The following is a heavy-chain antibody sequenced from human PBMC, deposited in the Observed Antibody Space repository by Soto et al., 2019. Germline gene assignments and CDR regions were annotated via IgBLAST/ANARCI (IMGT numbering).Heavy chain of an antibody. V-gene: IGHV3-33*08. CDR3: ARDSYCSSTSCYYFDY. CDR2: IWYDGSNK. J-gene: IGHJ4*02. Sequence: EGSLRLSCAASGFTFSSYGMHWVRQAPGKGLEWVAVIWYDGSNKYYADSVKGRFTISRDNSKNTLYLQMNSLRAEDTAVYYCARDSYCSSTSCYYFDYWGQGTLVTVSS. D-gene: IGHD2-2*01. CDR1: GFTFSSYG.